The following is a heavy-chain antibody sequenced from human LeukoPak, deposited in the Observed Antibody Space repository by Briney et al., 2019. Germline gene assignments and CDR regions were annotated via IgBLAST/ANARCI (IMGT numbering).Heavy chain of an antibody. CDR1: GFTFSVYA. CDR3: AKERNPYSSSWYSLHYMDV. V-gene: IGHV3-23*01. D-gene: IGHD6-13*01. CDR2: IRGSGCST. Sequence: GGSLRLSCAASGFTFSVYAMRGVPQAPGKGLEYVSAIRGSGCSTYYADSVKGRFTIFRDNSKNSLYLQMDSLRDEDTAVFYCAKERNPYSSSWYSLHYMDVWGKGTTVTVS. J-gene: IGHJ6*03.